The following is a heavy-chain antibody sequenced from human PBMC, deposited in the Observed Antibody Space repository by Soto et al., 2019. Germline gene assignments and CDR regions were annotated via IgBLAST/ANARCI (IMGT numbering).Heavy chain of an antibody. Sequence: QVQLVESGEGVVQPGRSLRLSCAASGFTFSSYTMHWVRQAPGKGLEWVTLISFDGSYNYYADSVKGRFTISRDNSKNTLYLRINSLTTEDTAVYYCARGAGIVGSTTSFDYWGQGTLVTVSS. D-gene: IGHD1-26*01. V-gene: IGHV3-30-3*01. CDR3: ARGAGIVGSTTSFDY. CDR1: GFTFSSYT. J-gene: IGHJ4*02. CDR2: ISFDGSYN.